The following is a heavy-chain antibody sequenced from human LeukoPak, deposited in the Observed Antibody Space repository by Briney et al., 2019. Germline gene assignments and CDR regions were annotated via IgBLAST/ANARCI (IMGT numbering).Heavy chain of an antibody. CDR1: GGSISSYY. V-gene: IGHV4-59*01. D-gene: IGHD2-15*01. CDR2: IYYSGST. J-gene: IGHJ4*02. Sequence: SETLSLTCTVSGGSISSYYWSWIRQPPGKGREWIGYIYYSGSTNYNPSLKSRVTISVDTSKNQFSLKLSSVTAADTALYYCARVGECSGGCCYFLDYWGQGTLVTVSS. CDR3: ARVGECSGGCCYFLDY.